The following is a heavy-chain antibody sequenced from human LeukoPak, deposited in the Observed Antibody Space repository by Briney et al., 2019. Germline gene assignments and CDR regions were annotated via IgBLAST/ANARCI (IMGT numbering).Heavy chain of an antibody. CDR1: GYTFTSYG. J-gene: IGHJ6*02. V-gene: IGHV1-18*01. D-gene: IGHD2-8*01. CDR3: AREADIVLMVYAIRNYYYYGMDV. Sequence: ASVKVTCKASGYTFTSYGISWVRQAPGQGLEWMGWISAYNGNTNYAQKLQGRVTMTTDTSTSTAYMELRSLRSDDTAVYYCAREADIVLMVYAIRNYYYYGMDVWGQGTTVTVSS. CDR2: ISAYNGNT.